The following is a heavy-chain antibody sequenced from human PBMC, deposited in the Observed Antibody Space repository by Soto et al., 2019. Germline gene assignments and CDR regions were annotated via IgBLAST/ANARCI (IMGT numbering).Heavy chain of an antibody. J-gene: IGHJ6*02. Sequence: WETLSLTCTVSGGSISSYYWSWIRQPAGKGLELIGRIYASGSTNYNPSLKSRVSMSVDTSKNQFSLELTSVTAADTAVYYCARDFYGSTTSAYYYYGMDVWGQGTTVTSP. CDR2: IYASGST. CDR1: GGSISSYY. D-gene: IGHD2-2*01. CDR3: ARDFYGSTTSAYYYYGMDV. V-gene: IGHV4-4*07.